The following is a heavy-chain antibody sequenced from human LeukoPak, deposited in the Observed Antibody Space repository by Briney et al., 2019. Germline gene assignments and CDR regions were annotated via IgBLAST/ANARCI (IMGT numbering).Heavy chain of an antibody. V-gene: IGHV1-2*02. CDR2: INPNSGGT. Sequence: ASVKVSCKASGYTFTGYYMHWVRQAPGQGLEWMGWINPNSGGTNYAQKFQGRVTMTRDTSISTAYMELSRLRSDDTAVYYCASTSGYSGYGSFNWFDPWGQGTLVTVFS. D-gene: IGHD5-12*01. CDR3: ASTSGYSGYGSFNWFDP. CDR1: GYTFTGYY. J-gene: IGHJ5*02.